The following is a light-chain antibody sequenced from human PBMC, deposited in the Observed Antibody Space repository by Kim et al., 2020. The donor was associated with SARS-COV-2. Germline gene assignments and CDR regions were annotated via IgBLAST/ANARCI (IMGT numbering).Light chain of an antibody. CDR1: NIGSKS. CDR2: YDS. J-gene: IGLJ2*01. CDR3: QVWDSSSDHLV. V-gene: IGLV3-21*04. Sequence: SYELTQPPSVSVAPGKTARITCGGNNIGSKSVHWYQQKPGQAPVLIIYYDSDRPSGIPERFSGSNSGNTATLTISRVEAGDEADYYCQVWDSSSDHLVLGGGTKLTVL.